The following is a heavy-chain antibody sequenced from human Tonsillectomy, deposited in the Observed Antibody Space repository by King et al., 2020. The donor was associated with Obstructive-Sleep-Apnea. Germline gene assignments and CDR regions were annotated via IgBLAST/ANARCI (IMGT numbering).Heavy chain of an antibody. CDR3: AKNRGYCSGGSCYSDY. J-gene: IGHJ4*02. V-gene: IGHV3-23*04. CDR1: GFTFSSYA. Sequence: VQLVESGGDFVQPGGSLRLSCAASGFTFSSYAMSWVRQAPGKGLEWGSSISNSGGSTYYADSVKGRFTISRDNSKNTLYLQMDRLGAEDTAVYYCAKNRGYCSGGSCYSDYWGQGPLVTVSS. CDR2: ISNSGGST. D-gene: IGHD2-15*01.